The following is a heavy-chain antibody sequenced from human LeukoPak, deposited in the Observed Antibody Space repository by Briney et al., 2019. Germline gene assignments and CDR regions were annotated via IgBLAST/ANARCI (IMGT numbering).Heavy chain of an antibody. CDR3: AREDSDIVVVTVHGERYFDY. J-gene: IGHJ4*02. CDR2: ISSSGSTI. Sequence: GGSLRLSCAASGFTFSSYEMNWVRQAPGKGLEWVSYISSSGSTIYYADSVRGRFTISRDNAKNSLYLQMNSLRAEDTAVYYCAREDSDIVVVTVHGERYFDYWGQGTLVTVPS. D-gene: IGHD2-21*02. V-gene: IGHV3-48*03. CDR1: GFTFSSYE.